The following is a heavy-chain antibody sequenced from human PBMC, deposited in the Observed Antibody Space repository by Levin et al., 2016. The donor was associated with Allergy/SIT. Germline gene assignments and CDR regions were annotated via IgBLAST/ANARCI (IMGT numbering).Heavy chain of an antibody. D-gene: IGHD3-10*01. V-gene: IGHV3-23*01. CDR2: ISGSGDNI. CDR1: GFTFSSYA. Sequence: GGSLRLSCAASGFTFSSYAMSWVRQAPGKGLEWVSAISGSGDNIYYADSVKGRFTISRDNSKNTVFLQMNSLRVEDTAIYYCARKGSGLNWFDPWGQGTLVTVSS. CDR3: ARKGSGLNWFDP. J-gene: IGHJ5*02.